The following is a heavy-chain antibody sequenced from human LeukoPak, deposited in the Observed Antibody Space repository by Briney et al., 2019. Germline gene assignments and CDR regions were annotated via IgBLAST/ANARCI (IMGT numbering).Heavy chain of an antibody. CDR2: IYYSGST. D-gene: IGHD6-13*01. Sequence: SETLSLTCAVYGGSFSGYYWSWIRQPPGKGLEWIGSIYYSGSTYYNPSLKSRVTISVDTSKNQFSLKLSSVTAADTAVYYCARAIFIAAAGQFDPWGQGTLVTVSS. CDR3: ARAIFIAAAGQFDP. CDR1: GGSFSGYY. J-gene: IGHJ5*02. V-gene: IGHV4-34*01.